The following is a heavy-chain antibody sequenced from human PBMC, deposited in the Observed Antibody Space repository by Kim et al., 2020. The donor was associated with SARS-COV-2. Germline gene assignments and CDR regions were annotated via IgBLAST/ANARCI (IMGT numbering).Heavy chain of an antibody. V-gene: IGHV4-59*08. J-gene: IGHJ4*02. CDR2: FYYSGGT. CDR3: ARLDDYADPFDN. D-gene: IGHD3-16*01. Sequence: SETLSLTCNVSGVSTRRYYWSWIRQPPGKGLEWIGSFYYSGGTNYLPSLKSRVTISVVTSTNQFSLKLSSVTAADTAVYFCARLDDYADPFDNWGQGILVTVSS. CDR1: GVSTRRYY.